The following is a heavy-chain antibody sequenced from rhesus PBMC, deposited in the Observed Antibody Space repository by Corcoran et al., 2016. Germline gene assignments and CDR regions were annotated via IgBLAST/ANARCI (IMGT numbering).Heavy chain of an antibody. CDR3: AKDSGSYYYYCLDA. J-gene: IGHJ6*01. CDR1: GFTFSSYG. Sequence: VETGGGLVQPGGSLKLSCAASGFTFSSYGMNWVRQAPGQVLEWVSAMNSGGGSTYYADSLKGRFTISRDNSKKSLSQQMNSLRAEDTAGYYCAKDSGSYYYYCLDAWGQGVIVTVSS. CDR2: MNSGGGST. D-gene: IGHD3-16*01. V-gene: IGHV3S5*01.